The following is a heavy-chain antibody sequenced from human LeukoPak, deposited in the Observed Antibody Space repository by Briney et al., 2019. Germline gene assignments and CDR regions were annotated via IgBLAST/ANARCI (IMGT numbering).Heavy chain of an antibody. D-gene: IGHD3-22*01. CDR3: AKVRSGYYNDAFDM. CDR1: GFSFSYHG. CDR2: ISGSGGST. J-gene: IGHJ3*02. Sequence: GGSLRLSCVASGFSFSYHGMNRVRLAPGKGLEWVSAISGSGGSTYYADSVKGRFTISRDNSKNTLYLQMNSLRADDTALYYCAKVRSGYYNDAFDMWGQGTMVTVSS. V-gene: IGHV3-23*01.